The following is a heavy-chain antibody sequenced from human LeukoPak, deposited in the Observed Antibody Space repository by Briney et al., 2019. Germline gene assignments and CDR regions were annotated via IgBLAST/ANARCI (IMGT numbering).Heavy chain of an antibody. CDR1: GFTFSSCA. D-gene: IGHD1-26*01. Sequence: PGGSLRLSCAASGFTFSSCAMNWLRQAPGKGLEWVSTISISGGSTSYADSVKGRFTISRDNSKNTLYLQMNSLRAEDTAVYYCAKRPGVGAWFVYWGQGTLVTVSS. CDR2: ISISGGST. V-gene: IGHV3-23*01. CDR3: AKRPGVGAWFVY. J-gene: IGHJ4*02.